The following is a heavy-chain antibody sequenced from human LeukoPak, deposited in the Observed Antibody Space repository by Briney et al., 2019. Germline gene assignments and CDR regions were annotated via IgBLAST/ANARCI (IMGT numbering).Heavy chain of an antibody. J-gene: IGHJ6*02. CDR3: AQPSSTSSYYYYGMDV. CDR1: GFTFSSYA. Sequence: QPGGPLRLSCAASGFTFSSYAMSWVRQAPGKGLEWVSAISGSGGSTYYADSVKGRFTISRDNSKNTLYLQMNSLRAEDTAVHYCAQPSSTSSYYYYGMDVWGQGTTVTVSS. V-gene: IGHV3-23*01. CDR2: ISGSGGST. D-gene: IGHD6-19*01.